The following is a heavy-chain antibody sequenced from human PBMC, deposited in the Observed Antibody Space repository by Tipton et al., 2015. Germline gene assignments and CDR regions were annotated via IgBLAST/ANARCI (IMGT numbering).Heavy chain of an antibody. CDR2: ISFSDTT. Sequence: TLSLTCTVSGGSVSSGSYYWSWIRQPPGKGLEWIGYISFSDTTHYNPSLKSRITISINTSKNQFSLKMSSVTAADTAVYFCARDLEHGMDVWGQGTPVTVS. J-gene: IGHJ6*02. CDR1: GGSVSSGSYY. CDR3: ARDLEHGMDV. V-gene: IGHV4-61*01.